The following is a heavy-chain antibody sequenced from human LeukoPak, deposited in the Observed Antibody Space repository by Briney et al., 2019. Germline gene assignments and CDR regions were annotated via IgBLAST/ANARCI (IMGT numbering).Heavy chain of an antibody. Sequence: GGSLRLSCAASGFTFDDYVMQWGRHARGKGVEWVSGISWNSAIIGYADSVKGRFTISTDNAKNSLYLQMNSLRAQDTALYYCAKGRRDDIVATRWFDPWGQGTLVTVSS. J-gene: IGHJ5*02. CDR1: GFTFDDYV. CDR3: AKGRRDDIVATRWFDP. V-gene: IGHV3-9*01. D-gene: IGHD5-12*01. CDR2: ISWNSAII.